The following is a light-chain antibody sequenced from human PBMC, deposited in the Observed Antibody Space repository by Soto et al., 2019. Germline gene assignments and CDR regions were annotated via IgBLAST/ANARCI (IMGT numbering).Light chain of an antibody. J-gene: IGLJ1*01. CDR1: SSDVGDYNY. Sequence: QSALTQPASVSGSPGQSITISCTGTSSDVGDYNYVFWYQQHPGKAPKLMIYHVSNRPSGVSNRFSGSKSGSTASLTISGLQAEDEDDYYCSAYTSSTTRVFGTETKLTVL. CDR2: HVS. CDR3: SAYTSSTTRV. V-gene: IGLV2-14*01.